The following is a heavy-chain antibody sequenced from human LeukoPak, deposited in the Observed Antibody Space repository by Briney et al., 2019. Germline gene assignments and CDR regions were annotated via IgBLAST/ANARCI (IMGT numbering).Heavy chain of an antibody. CDR1: GLTCSSHF. J-gene: IGHJ3*01. V-gene: IGHV3-21*01. D-gene: IGHD6-6*01. CDR2: ITNTGSSI. Sequence: GGSLRLSCAASGLTCSSHFLTWFPQPPGKGLDGVSSITNTGSSISYADSLKGRFIMSRDNAKNSLYLQMNSLRPEDTAVYYCARERYSRSSHDGLDLWGQGTMVTVSS. CDR3: ARERYSRSSHDGLDL.